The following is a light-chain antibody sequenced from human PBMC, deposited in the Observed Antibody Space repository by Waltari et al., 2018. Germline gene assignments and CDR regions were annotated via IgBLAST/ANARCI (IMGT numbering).Light chain of an antibody. Sequence: DIQITQSPSSLSASVGDRVTITCRASQSINRYLHWYQQKPGKAPKLLIYAASSLQSGVPSRFSVSESGTDFTLTISSLQPEDFATYYCQQSYGTPPTFGQGTKVEIK. V-gene: IGKV1-39*01. J-gene: IGKJ1*01. CDR1: QSINRY. CDR2: AAS. CDR3: QQSYGTPPT.